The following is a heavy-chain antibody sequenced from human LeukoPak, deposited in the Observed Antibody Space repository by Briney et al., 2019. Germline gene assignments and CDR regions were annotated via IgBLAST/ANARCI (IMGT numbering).Heavy chain of an antibody. CDR2: ISGDGGIT. J-gene: IGHJ6*02. V-gene: IGHV3-23*01. CDR3: AKSSGPGGYYYYGMDV. D-gene: IGHD3-22*01. Sequence: GGSLRLSCAASEFTFNTYAVSWVRQAPGKGLEWVSAISGDGGITYYAHAERGRFTSSIDNSKSTVYLQMNSLRAEDTAVYYCAKSSGPGGYYYYGMDVWGQGTTVTVSS. CDR1: EFTFNTYA.